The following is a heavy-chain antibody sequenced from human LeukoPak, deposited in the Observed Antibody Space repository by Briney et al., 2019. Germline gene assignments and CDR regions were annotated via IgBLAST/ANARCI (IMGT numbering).Heavy chain of an antibody. Sequence: SVKVSCKAFGGSFSSEAISWVRQAPGQGLEWMGGIIPIFGTANYAQKFQCRVTITTDESTSTGYMEVSSLRSEDTAVYYCGRKAGDCGGGSCYSIDYWGQGTLVTVSS. CDR3: GRKAGDCGGGSCYSIDY. V-gene: IGHV1-69*05. J-gene: IGHJ4*02. CDR2: IIPIFGTA. CDR1: GGSFSSEA. D-gene: IGHD2-15*01.